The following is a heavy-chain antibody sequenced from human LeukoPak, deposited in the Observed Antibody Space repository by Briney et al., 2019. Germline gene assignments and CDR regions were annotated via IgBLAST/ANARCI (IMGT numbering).Heavy chain of an antibody. CDR3: AKDAYSGYGFDP. V-gene: IGHV3-30*02. CDR2: IRYDGSNK. D-gene: IGHD5-12*01. CDR1: GFTFDDYA. Sequence: GWSLRLSCPSSGFTFDDYAMHWVRQAPGKGLEGVAFIRYDGSNKYYADSVTGRFTISRDNSKNTLYLQMNSLRAEDTAVYYCAKDAYSGYGFDPWGQGTLVTVSS. J-gene: IGHJ5*02.